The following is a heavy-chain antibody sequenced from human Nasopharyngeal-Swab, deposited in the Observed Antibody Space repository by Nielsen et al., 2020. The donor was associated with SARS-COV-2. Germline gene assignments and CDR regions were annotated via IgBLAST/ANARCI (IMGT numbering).Heavy chain of an antibody. J-gene: IGHJ4*02. CDR1: GYTFTDYY. Sequence: ASVKVSCKASGYTFTDYYMHWVRQAPGQGLEWMGRINPNSGGTNYVQKFQGRVTMTRDTSISTAYMELSGLRSDDTAVYYCARVRGYSYGSFDYWGQGTLVTVSS. CDR2: INPNSGGT. D-gene: IGHD5-18*01. CDR3: ARVRGYSYGSFDY. V-gene: IGHV1-2*06.